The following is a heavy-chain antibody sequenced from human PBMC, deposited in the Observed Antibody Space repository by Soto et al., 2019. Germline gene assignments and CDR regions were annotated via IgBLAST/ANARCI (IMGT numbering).Heavy chain of an antibody. J-gene: IGHJ4*02. V-gene: IGHV3-23*01. CDR1: GFTFNNYA. CDR3: AKDRLGGNFDY. CDR2: ISGTGGST. Sequence: EVQVLDSGGGLVQPGGSLRLSCAASGFTFNNYAMNWVRQAPGKGLEWVGTISGTGGSTYYADSVKGRFTISRDNSKNTLYLQMNSLRVEDTAVYYCAKDRLGGNFDYWGQGTQVTVSS.